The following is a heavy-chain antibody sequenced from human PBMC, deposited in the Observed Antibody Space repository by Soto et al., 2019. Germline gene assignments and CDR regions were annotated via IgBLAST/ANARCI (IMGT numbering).Heavy chain of an antibody. CDR1: GFSISSGYY. CDR3: AREKVGTTFFDN. D-gene: IGHD1-1*01. CDR2: IYRSGNS. J-gene: IGHJ4*02. Sequence: SETLSLTCDASGFSISSGYYWSWVRQPPGKGLEWIGSIYRSGNSYHNPSLETRLILSVDTSKNQYSLKLASVTAADTAMYYCAREKVGTTFFDNWGQGTQVTVSS. V-gene: IGHV4-38-2*02.